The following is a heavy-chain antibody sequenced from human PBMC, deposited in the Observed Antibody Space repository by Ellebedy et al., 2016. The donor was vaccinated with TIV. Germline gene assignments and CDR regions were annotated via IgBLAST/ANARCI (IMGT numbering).Heavy chain of an antibody. V-gene: IGHV4-59*11. CDR1: GGSLTNHF. J-gene: IGHJ2*01. CDR2: IYYSGTT. CDR3: ARVAITAAVGGGFFDL. D-gene: IGHD6-13*01. Sequence: MPSETLSLTCTVSGGSLTNHFWSRIRQPPGKGLEWIASIYYSGTTNYNPSLKSRVTISVDTSKNQISLTLMSSVSAADTAVYYCARVAITAAVGGGFFDLWGRGTLVTVSS.